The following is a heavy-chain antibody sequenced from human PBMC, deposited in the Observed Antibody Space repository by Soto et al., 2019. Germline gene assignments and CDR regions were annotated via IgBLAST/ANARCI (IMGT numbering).Heavy chain of an antibody. CDR3: ARDTETVLRFLEWLPNKNAFDI. V-gene: IGHV3-48*02. Sequence: GGSLRLSCASSGFTFSSYSMNWVRPAPGKGLEWVSYISSSSSTIYYADSVKGRFTISRDNAKNSLYLQMNSLRDEDTAVYYCARDTETVLRFLEWLPNKNAFDIWGQGTMVTVSS. J-gene: IGHJ3*02. CDR2: ISSSSSTI. CDR1: GFTFSSYS. D-gene: IGHD3-3*01.